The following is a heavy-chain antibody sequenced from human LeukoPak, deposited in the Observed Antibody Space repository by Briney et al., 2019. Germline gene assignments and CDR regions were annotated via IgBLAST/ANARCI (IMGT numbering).Heavy chain of an antibody. CDR2: IKQDGSEK. J-gene: IGHJ6*02. CDR3: VRADYDSSGYYAYYYGMDV. D-gene: IGHD3-22*01. Sequence: GGSLRLSCAASGFTFSSYWMSWVRQAPGKGLEWVANIKQDGSEKYYVGSVKGRFTISRDSAKNSLYLQMNSLRAEDTAVYYCVRADYDSSGYYAYYYGMDVWGQGTTVTVSS. CDR1: GFTFSSYW. V-gene: IGHV3-7*01.